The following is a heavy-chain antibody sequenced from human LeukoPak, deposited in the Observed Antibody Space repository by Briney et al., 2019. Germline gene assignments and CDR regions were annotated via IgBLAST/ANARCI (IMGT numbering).Heavy chain of an antibody. CDR1: GYSISSGYY. V-gene: IGHV4-38-2*02. J-gene: IGHJ4*02. CDR3: ASGVYIDMVRGVFDY. CDR2: IYHSGST. D-gene: IGHD3-10*01. Sequence: PSETLSLTCTVSGYSISSGYYWGWIRQPPGKGLEWIGSIYHSGSTYYNPSLKSRVTISVDTSKNQFSLKLSSVTAADTAVYYCASGVYIDMVRGVFDYWGQGTLVTVSS.